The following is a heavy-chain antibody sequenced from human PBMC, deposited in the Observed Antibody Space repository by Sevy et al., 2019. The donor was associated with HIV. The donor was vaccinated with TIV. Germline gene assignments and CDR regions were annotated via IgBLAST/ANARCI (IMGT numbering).Heavy chain of an antibody. CDR3: AKGDSSSWYGTLYYYYYGMDV. CDR2: ISWNSGSI. Sequence: GGSLRLSCAASGFTFDDYAMHWVRQAPGKGLEWVSGISWNSGSIGYADSVKGGFTISRDNAKNSLYLQMNSLRAEDTALYYCAKGDSSSWYGTLYYYYYGMDVWGQGTTVTVSS. J-gene: IGHJ6*02. V-gene: IGHV3-9*01. D-gene: IGHD6-13*01. CDR1: GFTFDDYA.